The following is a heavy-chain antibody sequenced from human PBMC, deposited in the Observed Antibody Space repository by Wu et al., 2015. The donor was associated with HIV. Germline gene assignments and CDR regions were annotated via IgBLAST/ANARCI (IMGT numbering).Heavy chain of an antibody. V-gene: IGHV1-69*12. CDR1: GGTFSSYA. J-gene: IGHJ5*02. Sequence: QVQLVQSGAEVKKPGSSVKVSCKASGGTFSSYAISWVRQAPGQGLEWMGGIIPIFGTANYAQKFQGRVTITADESTSTAYMELSSLRSEDTAVYYCARMGTTVTTFRQDPNNWFDPWGQGTLVTVSS. CDR3: ARMGTTVTTFRQDPNNWFDP. CDR2: IIPIFGTA. D-gene: IGHD4-11*01.